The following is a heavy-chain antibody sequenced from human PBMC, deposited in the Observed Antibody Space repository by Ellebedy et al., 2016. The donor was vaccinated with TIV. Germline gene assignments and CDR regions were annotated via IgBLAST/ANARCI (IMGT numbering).Heavy chain of an antibody. V-gene: IGHV1-69*06. CDR1: GYTFTCYD. D-gene: IGHD4-23*01. Sequence: ASSVKVSCKASGYTFTCYDINWVRHAPGQGLEWMGGIIPIFGTANYAQKFQGRVTITADKSTSTAYMELSSLRSEDTAVYYCARQFGGIEPYGMDVWGQGTTVTVSS. J-gene: IGHJ6*02. CDR2: IIPIFGTA. CDR3: ARQFGGIEPYGMDV.